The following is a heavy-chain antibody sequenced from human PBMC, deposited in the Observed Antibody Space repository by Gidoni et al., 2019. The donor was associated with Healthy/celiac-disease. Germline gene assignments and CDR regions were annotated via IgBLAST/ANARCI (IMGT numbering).Heavy chain of an antibody. D-gene: IGHD3-22*01. Sequence: QVQLQESGPGLVKPSETLSLTCTVSGGSISSYYWSWIRQPPGTGLEWIGYIYYSGSTNYNPSLKCRVTISVDTSKNQFSLKLSSVTAADTAVYYCARQSPRGYYDSSGYYRWYFDLWGRGTLVTVSS. J-gene: IGHJ2*01. CDR1: GGSISSYY. CDR2: IYYSGST. V-gene: IGHV4-59*01. CDR3: ARQSPRGYYDSSGYYRWYFDL.